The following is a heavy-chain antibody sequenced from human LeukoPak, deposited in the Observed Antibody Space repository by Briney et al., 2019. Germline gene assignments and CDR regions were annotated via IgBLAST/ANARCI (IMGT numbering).Heavy chain of an antibody. CDR2: IDEDGSEK. CDR3: ARDPARTYYYDSSGYYFDY. D-gene: IGHD3-22*01. V-gene: IGHV3-7*01. Sequence: GSLRLSCAASGFTFNTFWMSWVRQAPGKGLEWVANIDEDGSEKYYVESVKGRFTASRDNAKNSLYLQMNSLRVEDTAVYYCARDPARTYYYDSSGYYFDYWGQGTLVTVSS. CDR1: GFTFNTFW. J-gene: IGHJ4*02.